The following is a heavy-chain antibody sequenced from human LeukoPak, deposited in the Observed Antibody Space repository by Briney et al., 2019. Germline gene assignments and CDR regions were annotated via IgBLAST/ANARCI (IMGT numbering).Heavy chain of an antibody. CDR3: ARVPMTTVEYYYMDV. V-gene: IGHV4-61*10. J-gene: IGHJ6*03. CDR1: GGSISSGSYY. CDR2: IYYSGST. D-gene: IGHD4-11*01. Sequence: SETLSLTCTVSGGSISSGSYYWSWIRQPAGKGLEWIGRIYYSGSTNYNPSLKSRVTISVDTSKNQFSLKLSSVTAADTAVYYCARVPMTTVEYYYMDVWGKGTTVTVSS.